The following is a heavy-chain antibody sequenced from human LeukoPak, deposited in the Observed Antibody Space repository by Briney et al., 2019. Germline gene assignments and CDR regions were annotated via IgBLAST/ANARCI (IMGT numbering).Heavy chain of an antibody. CDR3: APDPTWFGELPAYYFDY. Sequence: GGSLRLSCAASGFTFSSYGMQWVRQAPGKGLEWVAFIRYDGSNKYYADSVKGRFTISRDNSKNTLYLQMNSLRAEDTAVYYCAPDPTWFGELPAYYFDYWGQGTLVTVSS. CDR2: IRYDGSNK. CDR1: GFTFSSYG. D-gene: IGHD3-10*01. V-gene: IGHV3-30*02. J-gene: IGHJ4*02.